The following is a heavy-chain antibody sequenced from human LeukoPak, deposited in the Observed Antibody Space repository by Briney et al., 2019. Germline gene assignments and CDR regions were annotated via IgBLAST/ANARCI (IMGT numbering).Heavy chain of an antibody. CDR3: ARGPPLRYFDWSYYFDY. D-gene: IGHD3-9*01. CDR1: GGSFSGYY. Sequence: SETLSLTCAVYGGSFSGYYWSWIRQPPGKGLEWIGEINHSGSTNYNPSLKSRVTISVDTSKDQFSLKLSSVTAADTAVYYCARGPPLRYFDWSYYFDYWGQGTLVTVSS. J-gene: IGHJ4*02. V-gene: IGHV4-34*01. CDR2: INHSGST.